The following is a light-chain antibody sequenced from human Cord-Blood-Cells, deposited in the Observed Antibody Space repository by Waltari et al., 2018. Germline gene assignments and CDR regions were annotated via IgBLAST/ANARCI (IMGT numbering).Light chain of an antibody. J-gene: IGKJ5*01. CDR1: QGISSY. V-gene: IGKV1-8*01. CDR3: QQYYSYPIT. Sequence: AIRMTQSPSSFSASTGDRVTITCRASQGISSYLAWYQQNPGKAPKLLIYAASTLQSGVPSRFSGSVSGTDFTLTISCLQSEDFATYYCQQYYSYPITFGQGTRLEIK. CDR2: AAS.